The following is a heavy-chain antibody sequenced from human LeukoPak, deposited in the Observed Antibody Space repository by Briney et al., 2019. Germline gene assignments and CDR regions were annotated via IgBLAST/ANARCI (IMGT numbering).Heavy chain of an antibody. CDR3: ARVYKTATIVNYYYGMDV. J-gene: IGHJ6*02. CDR1: GYTLTELS. CDR2: FDPEDGET. V-gene: IGHV1-24*01. Sequence: GASVKVSCKVSGYTLTELSMHWVRQAPGKGLEWMGGFDPEDGETIYAQKFQGRVTMTEDTSTDTAYMELSSLRSEDTAVYYCARVYKTATIVNYYYGMDVWGQGTTVTVSS. D-gene: IGHD5-24*01.